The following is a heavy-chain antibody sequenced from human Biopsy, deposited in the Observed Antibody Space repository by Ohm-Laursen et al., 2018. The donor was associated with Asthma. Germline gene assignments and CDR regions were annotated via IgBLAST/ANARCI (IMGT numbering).Heavy chain of an antibody. CDR1: GFILSNYD. CDR2: LSYNGNNK. Sequence: LRLSCAASGFILSNYDMHWVRQAPGKGLEWVAVLSYNGNNKYYADSVRGRFTISRDNSENTLYLQMNSLRVEDTAVYYCAKGEDPRRTAAAFDIWGQGTMVTVSS. D-gene: IGHD2-2*01. CDR3: AKGEDPRRTAAAFDI. J-gene: IGHJ3*02. V-gene: IGHV3-30*18.